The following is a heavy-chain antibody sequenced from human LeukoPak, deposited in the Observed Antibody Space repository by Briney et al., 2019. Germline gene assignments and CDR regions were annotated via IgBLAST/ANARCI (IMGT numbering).Heavy chain of an antibody. V-gene: IGHV3-23*01. CDR3: AKDGWYYFGSGSYPFYS. CDR1: GFTFSNYA. CDR2: ISGSGDNT. J-gene: IGHJ5*01. D-gene: IGHD3-10*01. Sequence: PGGSLRLSCAASGFTFSNYAMSWVRQAPGKGLEWVSAISGSGDNTYYADSVRGRFTISRDNSKDTVYLQMNNLRAVDTAVYYCAKDGWYYFGSGSYPFYSWGQRTLVTVSS.